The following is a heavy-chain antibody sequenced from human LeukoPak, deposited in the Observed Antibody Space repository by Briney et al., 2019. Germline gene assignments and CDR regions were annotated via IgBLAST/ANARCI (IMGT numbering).Heavy chain of an antibody. CDR1: GGSISNYY. V-gene: IGHV4-59*01. Sequence: SETLSLTCTVSGGSISNYYWSWIRQPPGKGLEWIGYIYYSGSTNYNPSLKSRVTISVDTSKNQFSLKLSSVTAADTAVYYCARAVGVVVPAARGGAFDIWGQGTMVTVSS. J-gene: IGHJ3*02. CDR2: IYYSGST. CDR3: ARAVGVVVPAARGGAFDI. D-gene: IGHD2-2*01.